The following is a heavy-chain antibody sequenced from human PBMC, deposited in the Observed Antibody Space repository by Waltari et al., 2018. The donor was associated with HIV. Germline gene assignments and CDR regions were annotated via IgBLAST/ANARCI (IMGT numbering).Heavy chain of an antibody. D-gene: IGHD6-13*01. CDR1: GGSFSGYY. J-gene: IGHJ4*02. CDR3: AASIAAAGTLGY. V-gene: IGHV4-34*01. Sequence: QVQLQQWGAGLLKPSETLSLTCAVYGGSFSGYYWSWIRQPPGKGLEWIGEINHSGNTNSNPPLTGRVTMSVDTSKNQFSLKLSSVTAADTAVYYCAASIAAAGTLGYWGQGTLVTVSS. CDR2: INHSGNT.